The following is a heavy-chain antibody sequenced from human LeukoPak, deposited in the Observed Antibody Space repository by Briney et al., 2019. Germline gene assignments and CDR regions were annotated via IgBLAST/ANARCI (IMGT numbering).Heavy chain of an antibody. CDR2: INHSGST. CDR1: GGSFSGYY. Sequence: PSETLSLTCAVYGGSFSGYYWSWIRQPPGKGLEWIGEINHSGSTNYNPSLKSRVTISVDTSKNQFSLKLSSVTAADTAVYYCARDSGSYRGFDYWGQGTLVTVSS. V-gene: IGHV4-34*01. J-gene: IGHJ4*02. CDR3: ARDSGSYRGFDY. D-gene: IGHD1-26*01.